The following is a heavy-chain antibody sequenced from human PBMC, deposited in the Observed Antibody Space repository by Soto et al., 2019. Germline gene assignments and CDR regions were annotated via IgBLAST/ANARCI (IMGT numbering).Heavy chain of an antibody. D-gene: IGHD5-12*01. Sequence: SVKVSCKASGFTFTSSAVQWVRQARGQRLEWIGWIVVGSGNTNYAQKFQERVTITRDMSTSTAYMELSSLRSEDTAVYYCAAVVDIVATCDYWGQVTMGAVSS. CDR1: GFTFTSSA. CDR3: AAVVDIVATCDY. V-gene: IGHV1-58*01. J-gene: IGHJ4*02. CDR2: IVVGSGNT.